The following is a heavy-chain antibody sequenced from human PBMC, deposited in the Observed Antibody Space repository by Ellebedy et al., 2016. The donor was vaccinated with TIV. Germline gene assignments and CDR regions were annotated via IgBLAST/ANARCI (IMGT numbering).Heavy chain of an antibody. Sequence: ASVKVSXKVSGYTLTELSMHWVRQAPGKGLEWMGGFDPEDGETIYAQKFQGRVTMTEDTSTDTAYMELSSLRSEDTAVYYCATGPTVTPSYFQHWGQGTLVTVSS. CDR1: GYTLTELS. J-gene: IGHJ1*01. D-gene: IGHD4-17*01. CDR2: FDPEDGET. V-gene: IGHV1-24*01. CDR3: ATGPTVTPSYFQH.